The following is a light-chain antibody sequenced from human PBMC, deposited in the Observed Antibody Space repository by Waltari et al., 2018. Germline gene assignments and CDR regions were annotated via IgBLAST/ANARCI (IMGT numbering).Light chain of an antibody. Sequence: EIVLTESPGTLSLSTGERATLSCRASQSVSRALAWYQQNPGQAPRLLFYGASNRATGIPDRCSGNGSGTDFSLSISRLEPEAYAVYYCQPYVSLPVTFGQGTKVAI. V-gene: IGKV3-20*01. J-gene: IGKJ1*01. CDR1: QSVSRA. CDR3: QPYVSLPVT. CDR2: GAS.